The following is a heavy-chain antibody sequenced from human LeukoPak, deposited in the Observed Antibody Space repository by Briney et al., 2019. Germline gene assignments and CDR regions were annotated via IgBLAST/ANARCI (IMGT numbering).Heavy chain of an antibody. V-gene: IGHV4-34*01. CDR1: GGSFSGYY. J-gene: IGHJ6*03. Sequence: PSETLSLTCAVYGGSFSGYYWSWIRQPPGKGLEWIGEINHSGSTNYNPSLKSRVTISVDTSKNQFSLKLSSVTAADTAVYYCAAARRGCSGGSCYSDCYYYMDVWGKGTTVTVSS. D-gene: IGHD2-15*01. CDR2: INHSGST. CDR3: AAARRGCSGGSCYSDCYYYMDV.